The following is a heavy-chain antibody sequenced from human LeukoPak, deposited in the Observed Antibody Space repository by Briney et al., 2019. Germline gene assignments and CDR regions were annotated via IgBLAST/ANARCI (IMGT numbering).Heavy chain of an antibody. CDR1: GYTFTSYA. Sequence: ASVSVSCTASGYTFTSYAMNWVRQAPGQGLEWMGWINTNTGNPTYAQGFTGRFVFSLDTSVSTAYLQISSLKAEDTAVYYCARDAPSPDYYDSSGSPFDYWGQGTLVTVSS. CDR2: INTNTGNP. D-gene: IGHD3-22*01. CDR3: ARDAPSPDYYDSSGSPFDY. J-gene: IGHJ4*02. V-gene: IGHV7-4-1*02.